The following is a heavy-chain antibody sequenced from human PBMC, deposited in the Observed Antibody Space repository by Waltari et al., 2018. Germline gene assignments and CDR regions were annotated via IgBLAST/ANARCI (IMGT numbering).Heavy chain of an antibody. V-gene: IGHV3-48*03. CDR3: ARLRGTFGF. J-gene: IGHJ3*01. CDR1: GFPFRNYE. CDR2: ISESDTGGFT. Sequence: EVQLVESGGGLVQPGGSLRLSCAVSGFPFRNYEINWVRQAPGKGREWVSYISESDTGGFTHYAESVKGRFTISRDNIENTLYLQMNSLRVDDTAVYYCARLRGTFGFWGQGTMVTVSS. D-gene: IGHD3-16*01.